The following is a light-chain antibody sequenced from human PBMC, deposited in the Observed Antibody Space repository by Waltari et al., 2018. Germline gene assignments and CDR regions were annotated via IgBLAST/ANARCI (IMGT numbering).Light chain of an antibody. V-gene: IGLV2-11*01. CDR3: CSYGGRYV. Sequence: QSDLTQPRSVSGSPGQSVTISCPGTSPNSVSWYQQHPGKAPQLMIFEVTRRPSGVPDRFSGSKSGNTASLTISGLQAEDEADYYCCSYGGRYVFGTATKVTVL. J-gene: IGLJ1*01. CDR2: EVT. CDR1: SPNS.